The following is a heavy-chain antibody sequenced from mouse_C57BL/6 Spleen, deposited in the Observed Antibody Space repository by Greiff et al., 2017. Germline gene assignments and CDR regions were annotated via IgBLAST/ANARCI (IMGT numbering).Heavy chain of an antibody. D-gene: IGHD1-1*01. Sequence: QVQLQQSGAELVRPGTSVKMSCKASGYTFTNYWIGWAKQRPGHGLEWIGDIYPGGGYTNYNEKFKGKATLTAAKSSSTAYMQFSSLTSEDSAIYYCARNYGSSYFDDWGQGTTLTVSS. V-gene: IGHV1-63*01. CDR3: ARNYGSSYFDD. J-gene: IGHJ2*01. CDR1: GYTFTNYW. CDR2: IYPGGGYT.